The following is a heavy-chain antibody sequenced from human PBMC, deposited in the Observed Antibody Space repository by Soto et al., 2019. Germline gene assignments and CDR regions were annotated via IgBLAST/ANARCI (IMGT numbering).Heavy chain of an antibody. D-gene: IGHD3-3*01. CDR1: GGSISSGGSS. CDR3: ARCIFGVLSGHSWFDP. Sequence: SETLSLTCAVSGGSISSGGSSWSWIRQPPGKGLEWIGYIYHSGSTYYNPSLKSRVTISVDRSKNQFSLKLSSVTAADTAVYYCARCIFGVLSGHSWFDPWGQGTLVTVSS. V-gene: IGHV4-30-2*01. J-gene: IGHJ5*02. CDR2: IYHSGST.